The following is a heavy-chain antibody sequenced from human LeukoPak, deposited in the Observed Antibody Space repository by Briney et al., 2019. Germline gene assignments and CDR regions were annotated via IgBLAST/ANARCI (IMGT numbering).Heavy chain of an antibody. D-gene: IGHD3-16*02. Sequence: GGSLRLSCAASGLPFISYGMSGVRQAQGKGLEWVANIKQDGSEKYYVDSVKGRFTISRDNAKNSLYLQMNSLRAEDTAVYYCARDRYTAYWGQGTLVTVSS. CDR3: ARDRYTAY. CDR1: GLPFISYG. V-gene: IGHV3-7*01. CDR2: IKQDGSEK. J-gene: IGHJ4*02.